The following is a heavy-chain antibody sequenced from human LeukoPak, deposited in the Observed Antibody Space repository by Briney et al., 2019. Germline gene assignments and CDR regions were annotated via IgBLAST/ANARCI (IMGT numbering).Heavy chain of an antibody. CDR2: INPNSGGT. D-gene: IGHD3-22*01. Sequence: ASVKVSCKDSGYTFTGYYMHWVRQAPGQGLEWMGWINPNSGGTNYAQKFQGRVTMTRDTSISTAYMELSRLRSDDTAVYYCARDDSSGYYYFDYWGQGTLVTVSS. V-gene: IGHV1-2*02. CDR1: GYTFTGYY. CDR3: ARDDSSGYYYFDY. J-gene: IGHJ4*02.